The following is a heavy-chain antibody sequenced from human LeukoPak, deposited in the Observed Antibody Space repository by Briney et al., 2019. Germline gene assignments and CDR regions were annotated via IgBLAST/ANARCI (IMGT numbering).Heavy chain of an antibody. Sequence: GASVKVSCKASGYTFTGYYMHWVRQAPGQGLEWMGWINPNSGGTNYAQKFQGRVTMTRDTSISTAYMELSRLRSDDTAVYYCAREPRNSGYDSVAVAAHFDYWGQGTLVTVSS. D-gene: IGHD5-12*01. V-gene: IGHV1-2*02. CDR3: AREPRNSGYDSVAVAAHFDY. J-gene: IGHJ4*02. CDR1: GYTFTGYY. CDR2: INPNSGGT.